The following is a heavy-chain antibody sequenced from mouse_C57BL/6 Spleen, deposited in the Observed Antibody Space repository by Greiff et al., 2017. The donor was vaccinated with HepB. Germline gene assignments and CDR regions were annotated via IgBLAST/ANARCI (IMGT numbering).Heavy chain of an antibody. Sequence: VQLQQPGAELVKPGASVKMSCKASGYTFTSYWITWVKQRPGQGLEWIGDIYPGSGSTNYNEKFKSKATLTVDTSSSTTYMQLSSLTSEDSAVYYCARGDYDYPYYYAMDYWGQGTSVTVSS. D-gene: IGHD2-4*01. V-gene: IGHV1-55*01. CDR3: ARGDYDYPYYYAMDY. CDR1: GYTFTSYW. CDR2: IYPGSGST. J-gene: IGHJ4*01.